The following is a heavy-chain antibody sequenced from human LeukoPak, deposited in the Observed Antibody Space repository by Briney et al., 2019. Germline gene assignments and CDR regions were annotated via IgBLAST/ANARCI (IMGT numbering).Heavy chain of an antibody. CDR1: GFTFDDYA. Sequence: GRSLRLSCAASGFTFDDYAMHWVRQAPGKGLEWVSGISWNSGSIGYADSVKGRFTISRDNAKNSLYLQMNSLRAEDTALYYCAKDGSPVAAAGTAVDYWGQGTLVTVSS. CDR3: AKDGSPVAAAGTAVDY. D-gene: IGHD6-13*01. V-gene: IGHV3-9*01. CDR2: ISWNSGSI. J-gene: IGHJ4*02.